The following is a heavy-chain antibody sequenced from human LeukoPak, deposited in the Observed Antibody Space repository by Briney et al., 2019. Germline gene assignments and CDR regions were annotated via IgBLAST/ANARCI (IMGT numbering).Heavy chain of an antibody. CDR3: ARGIGWFGELLYSNSEALFDY. D-gene: IGHD3-10*01. V-gene: IGHV3-21*01. Sequence: GGSLRLSGAASGFTFSSYSMNWVRQAPGKGLEWVSSISSSSSYIYYADSVKGRFTISRDNAKNSLYLQMNSLRAEDTAVYYCARGIGWFGELLYSNSEALFDYWGQGTLVTVSS. CDR2: ISSSSSYI. J-gene: IGHJ4*02. CDR1: GFTFSSYS.